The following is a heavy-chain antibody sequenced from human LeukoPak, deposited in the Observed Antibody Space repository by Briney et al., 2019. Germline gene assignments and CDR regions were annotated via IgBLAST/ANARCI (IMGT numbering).Heavy chain of an antibody. CDR2: IRYDGSNK. V-gene: IGHV3-30*02. J-gene: IGHJ4*02. CDR1: GFTFSSYG. D-gene: IGHD4-23*01. CDR3: AKDAPNYGGNDRFDY. Sequence: GGSLRLSCAASGFTFSSYGMHWVRLAPGKGLEWVAFIRYDGSNKYYADSVKGRFTISRDNSKNTLYLQMNSLRAEDTAVYYCAKDAPNYGGNDRFDYWGQGTLVTVSS.